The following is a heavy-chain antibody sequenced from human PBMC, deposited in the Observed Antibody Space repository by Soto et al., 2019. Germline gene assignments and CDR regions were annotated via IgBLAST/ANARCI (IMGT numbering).Heavy chain of an antibody. V-gene: IGHV4-39*01. CDR2: IYYSGYT. D-gene: IGHD6-19*01. J-gene: IGHJ4*02. CDR3: VRHAQWVIRAY. CDR1: GGSISSSSYY. Sequence: KPSETLSLTCTVSGGSISSSSYYWGWIRQPPGKGLEWIGSIYYSGYTYYNPSLKSRATISVDTSKNQFSLKLSSVTAADTAVYYCVRHAQWVIRAYWGQGSQVTVSS.